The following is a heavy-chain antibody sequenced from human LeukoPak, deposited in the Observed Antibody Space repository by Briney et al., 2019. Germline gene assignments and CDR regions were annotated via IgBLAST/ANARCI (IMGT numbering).Heavy chain of an antibody. CDR2: INHSGST. V-gene: IGHV4-34*01. CDR1: GGSFSGYY. CDR3: ARHVRVRGYSYGTEFDY. J-gene: IGHJ4*02. Sequence: SETLSLTCAVYGGSFSGYYWSWIRQPPGKGLEWIGEINHSGSTNYNPSLKSRVTISVDTSKNQFSLKLSSVTAADTAVYYCARHVRVRGYSYGTEFDYWGQGTLVTVSS. D-gene: IGHD5-18*01.